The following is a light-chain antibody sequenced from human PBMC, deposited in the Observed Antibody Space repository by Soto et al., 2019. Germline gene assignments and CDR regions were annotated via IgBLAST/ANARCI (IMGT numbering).Light chain of an antibody. J-gene: IGLJ1*01. CDR3: QAWDSSTPFV. CDR1: KLGDKY. V-gene: IGLV3-1*01. Sequence: SYELTQPPSVSESPGQTASITCSGDKLGDKYACWYQQKPGQSPVLVIYQDSKRPSGIPERFSGSNSGNTATLTISGTQAMDEADYYCQAWDSSTPFVFGTGTKLTVL. CDR2: QDS.